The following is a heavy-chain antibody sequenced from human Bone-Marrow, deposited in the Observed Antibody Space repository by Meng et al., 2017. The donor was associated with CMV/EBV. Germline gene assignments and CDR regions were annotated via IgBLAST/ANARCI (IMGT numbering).Heavy chain of an antibody. CDR2: IYYSGST. D-gene: IGHD1-26*01. CDR1: AGSVSSGSYY. Sequence: SETMSLTCTVSAGSVSSGSYYWSWIRQPPGKGLEWIGYIYYSGSTNYNPSLKSRVTISVDTSKNQFSLKLSSVTAADTAVYYCARDGSGSSLAADAFDIWGQGTMVTVSS. CDR3: ARDGSGSSLAADAFDI. V-gene: IGHV4-61*01. J-gene: IGHJ3*02.